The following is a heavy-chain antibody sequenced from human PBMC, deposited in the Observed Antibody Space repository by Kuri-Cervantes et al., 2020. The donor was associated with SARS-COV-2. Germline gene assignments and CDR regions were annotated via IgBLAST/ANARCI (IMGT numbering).Heavy chain of an antibody. Sequence: SQTLSLTCTVSGGSISSYYWSWIRQPPGKGLEWIGEINHSGSTNYNPSLKSRVTVSVDTSKNQFSLKLSSVTAADTAVYYCVSSVVRGVLPGYWGQGTLVTVSS. CDR1: GGSISSYY. CDR2: INHSGST. CDR3: VSSVVRGVLPGY. J-gene: IGHJ4*02. V-gene: IGHV4-34*01. D-gene: IGHD3-10*01.